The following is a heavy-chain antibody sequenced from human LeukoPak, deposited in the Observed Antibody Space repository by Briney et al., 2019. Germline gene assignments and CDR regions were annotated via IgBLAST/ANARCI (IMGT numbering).Heavy chain of an antibody. CDR3: ARGAMIVVADDAFDI. J-gene: IGHJ3*02. V-gene: IGHV3-30*03. Sequence: GGSLRLSCAASGFTFSSYAMNWVRQAPGKGLEWVAIISYDGSNKYYADSVTGRFTISRDNSKNTLYLQMNSLRAEDTAVYYCARGAMIVVADDAFDIWGQGTMVTVSS. CDR1: GFTFSSYA. CDR2: ISYDGSNK. D-gene: IGHD3-22*01.